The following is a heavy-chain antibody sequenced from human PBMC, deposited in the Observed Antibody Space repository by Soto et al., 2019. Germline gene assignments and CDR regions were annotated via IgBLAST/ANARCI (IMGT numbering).Heavy chain of an antibody. V-gene: IGHV3-53*01. Sequence: GGSLRLSCAASGFTVSSNYMSWVRQAPGEGLEWVSVIYSGGSTYYADSVKGRFTISRDNSKNTLYLQMNSLRAEDTAVYYCARDSIGYCTNGVCPNDAFDIWGQGTMVTVSS. CDR3: ARDSIGYCTNGVCPNDAFDI. CDR1: GFTVSSNY. J-gene: IGHJ3*02. CDR2: IYSGGST. D-gene: IGHD2-8*01.